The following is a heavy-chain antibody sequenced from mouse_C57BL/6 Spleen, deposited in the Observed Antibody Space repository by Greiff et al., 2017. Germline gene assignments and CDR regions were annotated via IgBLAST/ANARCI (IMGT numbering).Heavy chain of an antibody. Sequence: QVQLQQPGTELVKPGASVKLSCKASGYTFTSYWMHWVKQRPGQGLEWIGNINPSNGGTNYNEKFKSKATLTVDKSSSTAYMQLSSLTSEDSAVYYCARYPGIYYGNYWYFDVWGTGTTVTVSS. V-gene: IGHV1-53*01. CDR3: ARYPGIYYGNYWYFDV. CDR1: GYTFTSYW. J-gene: IGHJ1*03. CDR2: INPSNGGT. D-gene: IGHD2-1*01.